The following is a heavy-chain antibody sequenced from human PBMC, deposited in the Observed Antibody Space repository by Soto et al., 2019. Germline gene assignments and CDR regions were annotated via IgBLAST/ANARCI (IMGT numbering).Heavy chain of an antibody. V-gene: IGHV1-69*01. Sequence: QVQLVQSGAEVKKPGSSVKVSCKASGGTFSSYAISWVRQAPGQGLEWMGGIIPIFGTANYAQKFQGRVTITADESTSTAYMELSSLRSEDTAVYYCARDRGNVGSRRQPPFYYYYGMDVWGQGTTVTVSS. D-gene: IGHD3-10*01. CDR1: GGTFSSYA. CDR2: IIPIFGTA. J-gene: IGHJ6*02. CDR3: ARDRGNVGSRRQPPFYYYYGMDV.